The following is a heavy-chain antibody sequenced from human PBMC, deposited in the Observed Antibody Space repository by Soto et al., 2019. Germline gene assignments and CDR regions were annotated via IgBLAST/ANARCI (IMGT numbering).Heavy chain of an antibody. V-gene: IGHV1-24*01. CDR1: GYTLTELS. J-gene: IGHJ4*02. CDR2: FDPEDGET. Sequence: ASVKVSCKVSGYTLTELSTHWVRQAPGKGLEWMGGFDPEDGETIYAQKFQGRVTMTEDTSTDTAYMELSSLRSEDTAVYYCATDLIGIAAGDYWGQGTLVTVSS. D-gene: IGHD6-13*01. CDR3: ATDLIGIAAGDY.